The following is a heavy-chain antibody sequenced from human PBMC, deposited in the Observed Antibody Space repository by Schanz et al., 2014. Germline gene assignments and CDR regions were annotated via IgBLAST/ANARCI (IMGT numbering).Heavy chain of an antibody. D-gene: IGHD1-26*01. J-gene: IGHJ4*02. Sequence: EVQLVESGGGLVQPGGSLRLSCAASGFTFSSYSMNWVRQAPGKGLEWVSYISSSSSTRYCADSVKGRFTISRDKAKNSLFLHMNSLRAEDTAVYYCARDHTTESYYSAGPPIDYWGQGTLLTVSS. CDR2: ISSSSSTR. CDR1: GFTFSSYS. V-gene: IGHV3-48*01. CDR3: ARDHTTESYYSAGPPIDY.